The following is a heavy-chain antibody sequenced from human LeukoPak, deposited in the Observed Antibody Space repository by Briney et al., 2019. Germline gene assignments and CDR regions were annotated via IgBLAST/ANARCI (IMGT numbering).Heavy chain of an antibody. V-gene: IGHV1-69*04. CDR3: ARVGGDGSSWYL. D-gene: IGHD6-13*01. CDR2: IIPILGIA. CDR1: GGTFSSYA. J-gene: IGHJ5*02. Sequence: SVKVSCKASGGTFSSYAISWVRQAPGQGLEWMGRIIPILGIANYAQKFQGRVTITADKSTSTAYMELSSLRSEDTAVYYCARVGGDGSSWYLWGQGTLVTVSS.